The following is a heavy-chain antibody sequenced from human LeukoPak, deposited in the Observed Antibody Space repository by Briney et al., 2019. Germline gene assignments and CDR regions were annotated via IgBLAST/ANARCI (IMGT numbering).Heavy chain of an antibody. Sequence: PGGSLRLSCAASGFTFSSYGMHWVRQAPGKGLEWVAFIRYDGSNKYYADSVKGRFTISRDNSKNTLYLQMNSLRAEDTAVYYCAKDREKQLVPNWFDHWGQGTLVTVSS. CDR3: AKDREKQLVPNWFDH. CDR2: IRYDGSNK. V-gene: IGHV3-30*02. D-gene: IGHD6-13*01. CDR1: GFTFSSYG. J-gene: IGHJ5*02.